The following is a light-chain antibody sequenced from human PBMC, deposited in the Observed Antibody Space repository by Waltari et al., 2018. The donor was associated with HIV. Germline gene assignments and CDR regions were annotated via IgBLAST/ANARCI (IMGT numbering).Light chain of an antibody. V-gene: IGLV1-51*01. Sequence: QSVLTQPPSVSAAPGDTVIISCSVSSSNIGHNYVSWYQHLPGTAPKLFIYDDDLRHSGIPDRFSGSRSGTSATLGITGLQTGDEADYYCGTWDTTLSAVVFGGGTKLTVL. CDR3: GTWDTTLSAVV. J-gene: IGLJ2*01. CDR1: SSNIGHNY. CDR2: DDD.